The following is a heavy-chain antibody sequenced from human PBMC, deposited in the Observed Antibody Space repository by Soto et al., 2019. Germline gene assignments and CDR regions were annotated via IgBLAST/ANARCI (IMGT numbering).Heavy chain of an antibody. CDR3: TQIYGSGSWGWYFHS. D-gene: IGHD1-26*01. CDR2: VFWDAGE. J-gene: IGHJ4*02. V-gene: IGHV2-5*02. Sequence: QITLRESGPSLVKPTETLTLTCTFSGFSLTTTGLGVGCVRQPPGKALEWLAVVFWDAGERYRPSLKTRVTITKDTSKNQVVLTMTNMDPVDTATYYCTQIYGSGSWGWYFHSWGQGSLVTVSS. CDR1: GFSLTTTGLG.